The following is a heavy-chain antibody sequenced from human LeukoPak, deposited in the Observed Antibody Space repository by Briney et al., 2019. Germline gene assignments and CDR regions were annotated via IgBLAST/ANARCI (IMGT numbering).Heavy chain of an antibody. CDR2: VNPNSGGT. Sequence: GASVKVSCKASGYTFTGYDMHWVRQAPGQGLEWMGRVNPNSGGTNYAQKFQGRVTMTRDTSINTAYLELSRLRSDDPAVYYCARDPRIAVAGKYFDYWGKGTLVTVSS. CDR3: ARDPRIAVAGKYFDY. D-gene: IGHD6-19*01. CDR1: GYTFTGYD. V-gene: IGHV1-2*06. J-gene: IGHJ4*02.